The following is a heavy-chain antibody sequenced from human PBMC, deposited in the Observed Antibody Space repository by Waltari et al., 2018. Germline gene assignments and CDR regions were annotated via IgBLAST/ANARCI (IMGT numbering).Heavy chain of an antibody. V-gene: IGHV3-66*01. D-gene: IGHD3-10*01. CDR2: IYSGGNT. CDR1: GFTFSNNY. Sequence: EVHLVESGGGLVQPGGSLRLSCAASGFTFSNNYMNWVRQAPGKWPECVSGIYSGGNTYYADSVRGRFTISRDNSKNTLYLQMNSLRAEDTAVYYCARDSHHPSQQLGFDPWGQGTLVTVSS. CDR3: ARDSHHPSQQLGFDP. J-gene: IGHJ5*02.